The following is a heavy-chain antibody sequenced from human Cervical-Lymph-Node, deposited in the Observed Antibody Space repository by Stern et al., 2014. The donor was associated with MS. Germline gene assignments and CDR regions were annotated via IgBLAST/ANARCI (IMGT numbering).Heavy chain of an antibody. V-gene: IGHV1-18*01. D-gene: IGHD3-16*02. CDR3: ARDYDYVWGSYRNDAFDI. CDR2: ISAYNGDT. J-gene: IGHJ3*02. CDR1: GYTFTNYV. Sequence: VQLVESGAEVKKPGASVKVSCKASGYTFTNYVINWVRQAPGQGLEWMGWISAYNGDTNYAQKLQGRVTMTTDTSTSTAYMEVRSLRSDDTAVYYCARDYDYVWGSYRNDAFDIWGQGTMVTVSS.